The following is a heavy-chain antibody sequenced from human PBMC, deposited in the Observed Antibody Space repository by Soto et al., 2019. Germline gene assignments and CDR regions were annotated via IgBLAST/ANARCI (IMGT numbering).Heavy chain of an antibody. V-gene: IGHV3-49*04. D-gene: IGHD3-3*02. Sequence: GSLRLSCTASGFTFGDYAMSWVRQAPGKGLEWVGFIRSKAYGGTTEYAASVKGRFTISRDDSKSIAYLQMNSLKTEDTAVYYCTRERLTIFGVVAYHYGMDVWGQGTTVTVSS. CDR1: GFTFGDYA. CDR3: TRERLTIFGVVAYHYGMDV. J-gene: IGHJ6*02. CDR2: IRSKAYGGTT.